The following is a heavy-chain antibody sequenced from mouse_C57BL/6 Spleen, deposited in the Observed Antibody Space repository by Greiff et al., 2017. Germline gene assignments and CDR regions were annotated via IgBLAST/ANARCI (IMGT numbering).Heavy chain of an antibody. J-gene: IGHJ4*01. CDR1: GYTFTDYN. D-gene: IGHD2-12*01. CDR3: ARIDCSYGYFPMDY. Sequence: EVKLLESGPELVKPGASVKIPCKASGYTFTDYNMDWVKQSHGKSLEWIGDINPNNGGTIYNQTFKGKATLTVDKSSSTAYMELRSLTSEDTAVYYCARIDCSYGYFPMDYWGQGTSLTVSS. CDR2: INPNNGGT. V-gene: IGHV1-18*01.